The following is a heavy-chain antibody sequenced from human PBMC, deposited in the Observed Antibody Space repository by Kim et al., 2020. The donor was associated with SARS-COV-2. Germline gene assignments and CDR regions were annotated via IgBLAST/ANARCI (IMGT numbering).Heavy chain of an antibody. Sequence: SETLSLTCTVSGGSISSYYWSWIRQPPGKGLAWLGYIYYSGRTNYNPSLKSRVTISLDTSKNQFSRKLNSVTAAATPVNYFASNNALDFWGQGTRVTVS. D-gene: IGHD1-1*01. J-gene: IGHJ3*01. CDR2: IYYSGRT. CDR3: ASNNALDF. V-gene: IGHV4-59*01. CDR1: GGSISSYY.